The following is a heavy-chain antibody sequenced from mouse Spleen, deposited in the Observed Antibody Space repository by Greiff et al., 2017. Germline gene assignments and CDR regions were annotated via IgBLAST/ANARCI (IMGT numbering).Heavy chain of an antibody. CDR3: ARHPSYYFDY. D-gene: IGHD6-1*01. J-gene: IGHJ2*01. Sequence: EVKLMESGGGLVKLGGSLKLSCAASGFTFSSYAMSWVRQTPEKRLEWVATISSGGGNTYYPDSVKGRFTISRDNAKNTLYLQMSSLKSEDTAMYYCARHPSYYFDYWGQGTTLTVSS. CDR1: GFTFSSYA. CDR2: ISSGGGNT. V-gene: IGHV5-9*04.